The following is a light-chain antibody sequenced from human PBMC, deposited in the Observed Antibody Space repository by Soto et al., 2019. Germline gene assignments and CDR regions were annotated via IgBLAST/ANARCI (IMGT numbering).Light chain of an antibody. J-gene: IGLJ1*01. CDR3: SSYTNINTRACV. CDR1: SSDVGGYNY. V-gene: IGLV2-14*01. Sequence: QSALTQPRSVSGSPGQSVTISCTGTSSDVGGYNYVSWYQQHPGKAPKVMIYEVTDRPSGVSNRFSGSKSGNTASLTISGLQAEDEAEYYCSSYTNINTRACVFGTGTKLTVL. CDR2: EVT.